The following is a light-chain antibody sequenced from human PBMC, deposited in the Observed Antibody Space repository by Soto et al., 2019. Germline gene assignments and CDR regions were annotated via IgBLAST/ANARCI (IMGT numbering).Light chain of an antibody. CDR1: QSVGTY. Sequence: IVLTQSPATLCLSPGERATLSCGASQSVGTYIAWYKQKPGLAPRLVMFDSSTRATGIPDRFSGSGSGTDFTLTIRRLEPEDFAVYFCQQYGNSPQITFGQGTRLEIK. V-gene: IGKV3D-20*01. J-gene: IGKJ5*01. CDR2: DSS. CDR3: QQYGNSPQIT.